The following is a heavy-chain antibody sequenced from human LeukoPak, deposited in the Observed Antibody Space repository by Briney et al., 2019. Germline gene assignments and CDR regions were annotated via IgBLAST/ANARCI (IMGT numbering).Heavy chain of an antibody. Sequence: SVKVSCKASGGTFSSYAISWVRQAPGQGLEWMGGIIPIFGTANYAQKFQGRDTITTDESTSTAYMELSSLRSEDTAVYYCAKATYYYDSRTSDAFDIWGQGTMVTVSS. CDR2: IIPIFGTA. CDR1: GGTFSSYA. CDR3: AKATYYYDSRTSDAFDI. D-gene: IGHD3-22*01. J-gene: IGHJ3*02. V-gene: IGHV1-69*05.